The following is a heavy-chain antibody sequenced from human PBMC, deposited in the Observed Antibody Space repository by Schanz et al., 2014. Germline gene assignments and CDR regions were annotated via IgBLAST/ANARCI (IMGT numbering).Heavy chain of an antibody. V-gene: IGHV3-21*01. CDR3: IRGDIMVVPVAHF. D-gene: IGHD2-2*01. CDR1: GFTFSTYS. J-gene: IGHJ4*02. Sequence: EVQLVESGGGLVKPGGSLRLSCAASGFTFSTYSMNWVRQAPGKGLEWVSSISSGGSSVYYVESVKGRFTISRDNAKNSLYLQMNSLRAEDTAVYYCIRGDIMVVPVAHFWGQGILVTVSS. CDR2: ISSGGSSV.